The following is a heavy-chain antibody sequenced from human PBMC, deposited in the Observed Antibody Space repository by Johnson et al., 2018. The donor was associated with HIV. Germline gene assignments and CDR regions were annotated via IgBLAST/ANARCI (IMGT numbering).Heavy chain of an antibody. CDR2: ISGSGGTT. CDR1: GFTFSSYA. J-gene: IGHJ3*02. V-gene: IGHV3-23*04. CDR3: ARVGADAFDI. Sequence: VQLVESGGGVVQPGGSLRLSCAASGFTFSSYAMSWVRQAPGKGLEWVSAISGSGGTTYYADSVKGRFTISRDNAKNSLYLQMNSLRAEDTAVYYCARVGADAFDIWGQGTMVTVSS. D-gene: IGHD1-26*01.